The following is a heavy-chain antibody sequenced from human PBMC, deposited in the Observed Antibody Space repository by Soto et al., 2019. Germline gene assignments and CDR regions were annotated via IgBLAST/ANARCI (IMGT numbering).Heavy chain of an antibody. D-gene: IGHD3-10*01. CDR3: ARYRITMVRARDYYYYGMDV. Sequence: SVKVSCKASGGTFSSYAISWVRQAPGQGLDWMGGIIPIFGTANYAQKFQGRVTITADESTSTAYMEPSSLRSEDTAVYYCARYRITMVRARDYYYYGMDVWGQGTTVTVSS. V-gene: IGHV1-69*13. J-gene: IGHJ6*02. CDR2: IIPIFGTA. CDR1: GGTFSSYA.